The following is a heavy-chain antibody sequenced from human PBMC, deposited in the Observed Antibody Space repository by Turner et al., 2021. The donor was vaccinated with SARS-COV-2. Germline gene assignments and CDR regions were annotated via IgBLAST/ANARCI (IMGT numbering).Heavy chain of an antibody. Sequence: QVQLVESGGGVVQPGRSLRLSCAASGFTFSTYGRHGVRQAPGKGLEWVALISYDGSNKYYADSVKGRFTISRDNSKNTLYLQMNSLRAEDTAVYYCAKTIGSYYDSSGYYQYFDYWGQGTLVTVSS. CDR3: AKTIGSYYDSSGYYQYFDY. V-gene: IGHV3-30*18. CDR1: GFTFSTYG. D-gene: IGHD3-22*01. CDR2: ISYDGSNK. J-gene: IGHJ4*02.